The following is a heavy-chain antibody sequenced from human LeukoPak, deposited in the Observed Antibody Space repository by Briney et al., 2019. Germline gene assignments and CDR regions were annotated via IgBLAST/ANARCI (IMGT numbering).Heavy chain of an antibody. J-gene: IGHJ5*02. CDR3: ARASKDVYYDSSGYYLGDWFDP. CDR1: GYTFTSYG. CDR2: ISAYTGNT. V-gene: IGHV1-18*01. D-gene: IGHD3-22*01. Sequence: ASVKVSCKASGYTFTSYGISWVRQAPGQGLEWMGWISAYTGNTDYAQKLQRRITMTTDTSTSTVYMELRSLRSDDTAVYYCARASKDVYYDSSGYYLGDWFDPWGQGTLVTVSS.